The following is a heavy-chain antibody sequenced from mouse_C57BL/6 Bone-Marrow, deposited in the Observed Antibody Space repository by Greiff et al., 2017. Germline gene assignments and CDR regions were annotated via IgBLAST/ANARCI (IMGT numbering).Heavy chain of an antibody. J-gene: IGHJ3*01. V-gene: IGHV2-6*01. CDR3: ASGGDSSGYPFAY. CDR2: IWGVGST. D-gene: IGHD3-2*02. CDR1: GFPLTSYG. Sequence: VKLVESGPGLVAPSQSLSITCTVSGFPLTSYGVDWVRQSPGKGLEWLGVIWGVGSTNYNSALKSRLSISKDNSKSQVFLKMNSLQTDDTAMYYCASGGDSSGYPFAYWGQGTLVTVSA.